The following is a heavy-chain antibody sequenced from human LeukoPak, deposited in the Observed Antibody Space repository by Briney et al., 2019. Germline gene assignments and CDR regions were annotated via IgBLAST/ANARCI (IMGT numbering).Heavy chain of an antibody. Sequence: SETLSLTCTVSGGSINSDFWTWIRQPPGKGLEWVGDIYYRGTTYYNPTLKSRLTMSVDTSKNQFSLRLSSVTAADTAVYYCARDRTAYNGVARGFDSWGQGTLVTVSS. CDR3: ARDRTAYNGVARGFDS. CDR1: GGSINSDF. J-gene: IGHJ4*02. CDR2: IYYRGTT. V-gene: IGHV4-59*01. D-gene: IGHD2-8*01.